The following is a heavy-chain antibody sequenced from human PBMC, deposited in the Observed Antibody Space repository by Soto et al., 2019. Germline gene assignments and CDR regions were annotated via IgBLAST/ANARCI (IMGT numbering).Heavy chain of an antibody. V-gene: IGHV3-48*01. CDR1: GFTFSSYS. CDR2: ISSSSSTI. J-gene: IGHJ1*01. Sequence: GGSLRLSCAASGFTFSSYSMNWVRQAPGKGLEWVSYISSSSSTIYYADSVKGRFTISRDNAKNSLYLQMNSLRAEDTAVYYYPRDLGSSGSPKYSQHWGQGTLVPVSP. CDR3: PRDLGSSGSPKYSQH. D-gene: IGHD6-25*01.